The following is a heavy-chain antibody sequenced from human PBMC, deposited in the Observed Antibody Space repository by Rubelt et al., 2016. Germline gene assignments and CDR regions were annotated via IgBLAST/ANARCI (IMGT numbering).Heavy chain of an antibody. J-gene: IGHJ4*01. Sequence: SSYVLHWVRQAPGKGLEWVAVISSNGNIKYYADSVNGRFTISRDNSKNTLFLHMNSLRGEDTAVYYCATDPVEATTVRHFDYWGHGTLVTVSS. V-gene: IGHV3-30*04. CDR2: ISSNGNIK. D-gene: IGHD1-26*01. CDR3: ATDPVEATTVRHFDY. CDR1: SSYV.